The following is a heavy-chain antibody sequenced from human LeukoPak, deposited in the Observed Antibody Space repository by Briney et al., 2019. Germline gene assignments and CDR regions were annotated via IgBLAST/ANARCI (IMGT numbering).Heavy chain of an antibody. D-gene: IGHD2-2*01. Sequence: PSETLSLTCTVSGGSISSYYWSWIRQPPGKGLEWIGEINHSGSTNYNPSLKSRVTISVDTSKNQFSLKLSSVTAADTAVYYCAREHLHCSSTSCSRYYSDYWGQGTLVTVSS. V-gene: IGHV4-34*01. CDR3: AREHLHCSSTSCSRYYSDY. CDR2: INHSGST. J-gene: IGHJ4*02. CDR1: GGSISSYY.